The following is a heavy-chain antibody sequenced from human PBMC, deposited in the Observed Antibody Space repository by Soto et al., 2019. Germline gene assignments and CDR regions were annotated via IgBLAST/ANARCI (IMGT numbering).Heavy chain of an antibody. J-gene: IGHJ4*02. CDR3: ARVSGYYLPDY. D-gene: IGHD5-12*01. Sequence: QVQLVQSGAEEKKPGASVKVSCKASGYTFTNYAMHWVRPAPGQRLEWMGWINAGNGNTKYSQKFQGRVTITRDTSASTAHIELISLRAEDTAVYYCARVSGYYLPDYWGQGTLVTVAS. V-gene: IGHV1-3*05. CDR2: INAGNGNT. CDR1: GYTFTNYA.